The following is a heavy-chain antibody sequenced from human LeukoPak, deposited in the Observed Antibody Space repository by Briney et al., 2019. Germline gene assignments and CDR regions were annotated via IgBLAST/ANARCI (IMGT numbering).Heavy chain of an antibody. D-gene: IGHD2-2*01. CDR3: ARGTRPYCSSTSCRNWFDP. CDR1: GYTFTSYG. Sequence: VASVKVSCKASGYTFTSYGISWVRQAPGQGLEWMGWISAYNGNTNYAQKLQGRVTMTTDTSTSTAYTELRSLRSDDTAVYYCARGTRPYCSSTSCRNWFDPWGQGTLVTVSS. J-gene: IGHJ5*02. V-gene: IGHV1-18*01. CDR2: ISAYNGNT.